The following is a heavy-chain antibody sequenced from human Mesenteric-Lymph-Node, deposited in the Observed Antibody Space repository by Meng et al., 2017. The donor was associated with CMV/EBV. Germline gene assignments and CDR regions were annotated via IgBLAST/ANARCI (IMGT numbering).Heavy chain of an antibody. V-gene: IGHV3-23*03. CDR2: IYSGGSST. D-gene: IGHD2-2*02. CDR3: AKYTWGDYYYGMDV. CDR1: GFTFSSYA. J-gene: IGHJ6*02. Sequence: GESLKISCAASGFTFSSYAMSWVRQAPGKGLEWVSVIYSGGSSTYYADSVKGRFTISRDDSRNTLSLQMNSLRAEDTALYFCAKYTWGDYYYGMDVWGQGTTVTVSS.